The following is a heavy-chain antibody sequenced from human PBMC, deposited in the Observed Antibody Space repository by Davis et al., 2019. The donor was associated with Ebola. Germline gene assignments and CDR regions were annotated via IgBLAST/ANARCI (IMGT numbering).Heavy chain of an antibody. CDR3: ARGDSLDWFDP. J-gene: IGHJ5*02. CDR2: IIPILGIA. V-gene: IGHV1-69*04. Sequence: SVKVSCKASGGTFSSYAISWVRQAPGQGLEWMGRIIPILGIANYAQKFQGRVTITADKSTSTAYMELSSLRSEDTAVYYCARGDSLDWFDPWGQGTLVTVSS. CDR1: GGTFSSYA. D-gene: IGHD2-21*01.